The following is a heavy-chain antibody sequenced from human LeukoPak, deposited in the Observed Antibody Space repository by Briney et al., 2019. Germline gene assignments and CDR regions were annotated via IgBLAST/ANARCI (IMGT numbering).Heavy chain of an antibody. CDR1: GFIFSSYS. J-gene: IGHJ4*02. Sequence: GGSLRLSCAASGFIFSSYSMNWVRQAPGKGLEWVSYISSSSGYIYYADSVKGRFTISRDNAKNSLYLQMNSLRAEDTAVYYCARKAGYYYGSGDYWGQGTLVTVSS. CDR2: ISSSSGYI. V-gene: IGHV3-21*04. D-gene: IGHD3-10*01. CDR3: ARKAGYYYGSGDY.